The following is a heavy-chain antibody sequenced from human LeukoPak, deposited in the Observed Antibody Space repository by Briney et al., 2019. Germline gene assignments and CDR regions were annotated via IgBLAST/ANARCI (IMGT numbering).Heavy chain of an antibody. D-gene: IGHD3-3*01. CDR2: IIPIFGTA. Sequence: VASVKVSCKASGGTFSSYAISWVRQAPGQGLEWMGGIIPIFGTANYAQKFQGRVTITADESTSTAYMELSSLRSEDTAVYYCARGRKVYYDFWSGRSGAYYYYYMDVWGKGTTVTVSS. CDR3: ARGRKVYYDFWSGRSGAYYYYYMDV. V-gene: IGHV1-69*13. CDR1: GGTFSSYA. J-gene: IGHJ6*03.